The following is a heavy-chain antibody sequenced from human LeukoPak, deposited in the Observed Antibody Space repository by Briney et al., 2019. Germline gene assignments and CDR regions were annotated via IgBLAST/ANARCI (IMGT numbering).Heavy chain of an antibody. J-gene: IGHJ4*02. CDR2: ISSSSTI. V-gene: IGHV3-48*02. CDR3: ARDHLLGAMGHL. CDR1: GFTFSSYS. Sequence: GGSLRLSCAASGFTFSSYSMNWVRQAPGKGLEWVSYISSSSTIYYADSVKGRFTISRDNAKNSLYLQMNSLRDEDTAVYYCARDHLLGAMGHLWGQGTLVTVSS. D-gene: IGHD1-26*01.